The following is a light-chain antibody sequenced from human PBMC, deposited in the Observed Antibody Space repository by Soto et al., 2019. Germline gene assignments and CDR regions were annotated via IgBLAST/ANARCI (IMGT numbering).Light chain of an antibody. J-gene: IGKJ5*01. V-gene: IGKV3D-20*02. CDR2: GAS. CDR1: QDVGTNY. CDR3: QQRSNWPPT. Sequence: EVVLTQSPGTLSLSPGEGATLSCRSSQDVGTNYLAWYQQKPGQAPRLLIFGASSRESGVPGRFSGSGSGTEFTLTISSLEPEDFEVYYCQQRSNWPPTFGQGTRLEIK.